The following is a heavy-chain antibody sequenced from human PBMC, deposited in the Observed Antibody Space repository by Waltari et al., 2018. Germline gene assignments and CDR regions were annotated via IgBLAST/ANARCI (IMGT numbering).Heavy chain of an antibody. J-gene: IGHJ4*02. D-gene: IGHD3-22*01. V-gene: IGHV3-30-3*01. CDR1: GFTFSSYA. CDR2: ISYDGSNK. Sequence: QVQLVASGGGVVQPGRSLRLSCAASGFTFSSYAMHWVRQAPGKGLEWVAVISYDGSNKYYADSVKGRFTISRDNSKNTLYLQMNSLRAEDTAVYYCARDYYDSSAYTPPFDYWGQGTLVTVSS. CDR3: ARDYYDSSAYTPPFDY.